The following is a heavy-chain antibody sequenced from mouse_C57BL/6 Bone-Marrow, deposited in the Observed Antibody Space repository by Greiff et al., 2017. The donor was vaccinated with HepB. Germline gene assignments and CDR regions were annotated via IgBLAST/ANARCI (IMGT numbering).Heavy chain of an antibody. V-gene: IGHV1-64*01. J-gene: IGHJ4*01. CDR3: ARRLITTVVGGMDY. D-gene: IGHD1-1*01. Sequence: QVQLKQPGAELVKPGASVKLSCKASGYTFTSYWMHWVKQRPGQGLEWIGMIHPNSGSTNYNEKFKSKATLTVDKSSSTAYMQLSSLTSEDSAVYYCARRLITTVVGGMDYWGQGTSVTVSS. CDR2: IHPNSGST. CDR1: GYTFTSYW.